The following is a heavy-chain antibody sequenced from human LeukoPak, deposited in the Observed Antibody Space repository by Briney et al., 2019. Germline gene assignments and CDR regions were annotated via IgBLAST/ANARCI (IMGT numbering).Heavy chain of an antibody. CDR2: IKSKTDGGTT. D-gene: IGHD3-22*01. J-gene: IGHJ4*02. V-gene: IGHV3-15*01. Sequence: PGGSLRLSCAASGFTFSNAWMSGVRQAPGKGLEWVGRIKSKTDGGTTDYAAPVKGRFTISRDDSKNTLYLQMNSLKTEDTAVYYCTTYPTLGYYYDSSGYRPVDYWGQGTLVTVSS. CDR1: GFTFSNAW. CDR3: TTYPTLGYYYDSSGYRPVDY.